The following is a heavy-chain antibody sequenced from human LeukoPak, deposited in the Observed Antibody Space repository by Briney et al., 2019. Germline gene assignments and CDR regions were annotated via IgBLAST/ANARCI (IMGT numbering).Heavy chain of an antibody. D-gene: IGHD3-22*01. V-gene: IGHV4-61*08. CDR2: IYYSGSI. CDR1: GGSISSGDYY. Sequence: KASQTLSLTCTVSGGSISSGDYYWSWIRQPPGKGLEWIGDIYYSGSIKYNPSLKSRVTMSVDTSKNQFSLKLSSVTAADTAIYYCARENPSGYYNRPIDYWGQGTLVTVSS. J-gene: IGHJ4*02. CDR3: ARENPSGYYNRPIDY.